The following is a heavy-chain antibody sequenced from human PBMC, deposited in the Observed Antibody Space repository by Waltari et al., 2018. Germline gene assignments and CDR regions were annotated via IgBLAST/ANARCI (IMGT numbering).Heavy chain of an antibody. V-gene: IGHV4-39*02. D-gene: IGHD4-17*01. J-gene: IGHJ4*02. CDR3: ARRRTTLTTYYFDY. CDR1: GGSTVSNDYY. Sequence: QLPLQESGPGLVKPSATLSLTCSVSGGSTVSNDYYWGWLRQPPGKGLEWIGSIDYRGTTYYNPSLQSRVTISIDTSKNHFSLRLTSVTAADTAVFFCARRRTTLTTYYFDYWGQGTLVTVSP. CDR2: IDYRGTT.